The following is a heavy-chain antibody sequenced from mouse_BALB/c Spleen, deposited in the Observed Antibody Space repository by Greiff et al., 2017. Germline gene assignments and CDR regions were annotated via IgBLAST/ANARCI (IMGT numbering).Heavy chain of an antibody. J-gene: IGHJ3*01. CDR3: ARERGTWVAY. CDR1: GFSLTSYG. Sequence: QVQLKESGPGLVAPSQSLSITCTVSGFSLTSYGVHWVRQPPGKGLEWLGVIWAGGSTNYNSALMSRLSISKDNSKSQVFLKMNSLQTDDTAMYYCARERGTWVAYWGQGTLVTVSA. CDR2: IWAGGST. V-gene: IGHV2-9*02.